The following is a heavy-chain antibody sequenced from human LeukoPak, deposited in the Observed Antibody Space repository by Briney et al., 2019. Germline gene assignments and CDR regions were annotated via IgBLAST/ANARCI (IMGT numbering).Heavy chain of an antibody. J-gene: IGHJ4*02. Sequence: SETLSLTCTVSGGSISSYYWSWIRQPPGKGLEWIGYIYYSGSTNYNPSLKSRVTISVDTSKNRFSLKLSSVTAADTAVYYCASTFTLTGEPPTPGGFDYWGQGTLVTVSS. D-gene: IGHD7-27*01. CDR3: ASTFTLTGEPPTPGGFDY. V-gene: IGHV4-59*01. CDR1: GGSISSYY. CDR2: IYYSGST.